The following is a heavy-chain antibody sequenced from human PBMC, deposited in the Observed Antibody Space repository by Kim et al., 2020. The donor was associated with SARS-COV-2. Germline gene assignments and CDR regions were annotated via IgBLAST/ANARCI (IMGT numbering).Heavy chain of an antibody. J-gene: IGHJ4*02. V-gene: IGHV4-39*01. CDR3: ARGIGWYFDY. CDR2: IYYSGST. D-gene: IGHD6-19*01. CDR1: GGSISSSSYY. Sequence: SETLSLTCTVSGGSISSSSYYWGWIRQPPGKGLEWIGSIYYSGSTYYNPSLKSRVTISVDTSKNQFSLKLSSVTAADTAVYYCARGIGWYFDYWGQGTL.